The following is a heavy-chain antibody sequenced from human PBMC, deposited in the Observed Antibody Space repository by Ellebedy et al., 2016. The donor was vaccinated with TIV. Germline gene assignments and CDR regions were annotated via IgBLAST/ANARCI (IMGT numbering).Heavy chain of an antibody. V-gene: IGHV3-30-3*01. CDR3: ARDLLLAYFDY. J-gene: IGHJ4*02. D-gene: IGHD2-15*01. Sequence: GGSLRLSXAASGFTFSSYAMHWVRQAPGKGLEWVAVISYDGSNKYYADSVKGRFTISRDNSKNTLYLQMNSLRAEDTAVYYCARDLLLAYFDYWGQGTLVTVSS. CDR1: GFTFSSYA. CDR2: ISYDGSNK.